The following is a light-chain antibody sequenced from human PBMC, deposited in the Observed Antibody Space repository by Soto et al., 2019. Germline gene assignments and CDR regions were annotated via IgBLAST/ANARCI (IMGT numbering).Light chain of an antibody. Sequence: IVLTRSPATLSFSPLERATLSYRASQSVSSSYLAWYQQRRGQAPRLLIYGATSRATGIPDRFSGSGSGTDFTLTISRLEPEDFAVYYCHQYGSSPATFGQGTKVDI. CDR2: GAT. J-gene: IGKJ1*01. CDR1: QSVSSSY. CDR3: HQYGSSPAT. V-gene: IGKV3-20*01.